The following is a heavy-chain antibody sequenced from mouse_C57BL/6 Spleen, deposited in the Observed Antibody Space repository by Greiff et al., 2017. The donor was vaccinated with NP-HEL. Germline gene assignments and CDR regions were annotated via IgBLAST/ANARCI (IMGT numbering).Heavy chain of an antibody. CDR2: IYPSDSET. V-gene: IGHV1-61*01. CDR1: GYTFTSYW. J-gene: IGHJ1*03. CDR3: ARSLYFDV. Sequence: FQLQQPGAELVRPGSSVKLSCKASGYTFTSYWMDWVKQRPGQGLEWIGNIYPSDSETHYNQKFKDKATLTVDKSSSTAYMQLSSLTSEDSAVYYCARSLYFDVWGTGTTVTVSS.